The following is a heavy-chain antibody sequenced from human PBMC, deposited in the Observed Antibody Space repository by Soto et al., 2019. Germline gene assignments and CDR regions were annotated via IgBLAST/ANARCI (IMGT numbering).Heavy chain of an antibody. CDR2: IYQSGVT. Sequence: SETLSLTCNMSGDSYSISTYSWGWIRQPPGKALQWIGFIYQSGVTSYNPSLASRVSISLDRSNNQCSLKLKSVTAADTAVYFCAGMPYTSGLRFDPWGPGTLVTVS. V-gene: IGHV4-30-2*01. D-gene: IGHD6-19*01. J-gene: IGHJ5*02. CDR3: AGMPYTSGLRFDP. CDR1: GDSYSISTYS.